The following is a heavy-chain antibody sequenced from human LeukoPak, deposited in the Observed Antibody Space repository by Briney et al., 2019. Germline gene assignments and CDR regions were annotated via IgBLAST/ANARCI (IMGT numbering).Heavy chain of an antibody. CDR1: GFTFDDYA. CDR3: AKDIGWEQWRGYFQH. J-gene: IGHJ1*01. V-gene: IGHV3-9*01. D-gene: IGHD6-19*01. Sequence: GGSLRLSCAASGFTFDDYAMHWVRQAPGKGLEWVSGISWNSGSIGYADSVKGRFTISRDNAKNSLYLQMNSLRAEDTALYYCAKDIGWEQWRGYFQHWGQGTLVTVSS. CDR2: ISWNSGSI.